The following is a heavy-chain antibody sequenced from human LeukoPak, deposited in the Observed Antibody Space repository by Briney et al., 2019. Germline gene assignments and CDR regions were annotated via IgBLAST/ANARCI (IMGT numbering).Heavy chain of an antibody. CDR1: GFTFSSYA. Sequence: AGRSLRLSCAASGFTFSSYAMHWVRQAPGKGLEWVAVISYDGSNKYYADSVKGRFTISRDNSKNTLDLQMDSLRAEDTAVYYCARGGSSYGYFDYWGQGTLVTVSS. V-gene: IGHV3-30-3*01. CDR3: ARGGSSYGYFDY. CDR2: ISYDGSNK. D-gene: IGHD5-18*01. J-gene: IGHJ4*02.